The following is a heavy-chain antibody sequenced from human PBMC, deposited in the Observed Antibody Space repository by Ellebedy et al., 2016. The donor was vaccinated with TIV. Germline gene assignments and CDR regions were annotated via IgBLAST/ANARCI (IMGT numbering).Heavy chain of an antibody. CDR3: ARASAGHDY. D-gene: IGHD6-13*01. CDR2: IGSAGDT. J-gene: IGHJ4*02. Sequence: GESLKISCAASGFTFSSHDMHRVRQGTGKGLEWVSAIGSAGDTSYSGSVKGRFTISRENGKNSVYLQMNSLRAEDTAVYYCARASAGHDYWGQGTLVTVSS. CDR1: GFTFSSHD. V-gene: IGHV3-13*01.